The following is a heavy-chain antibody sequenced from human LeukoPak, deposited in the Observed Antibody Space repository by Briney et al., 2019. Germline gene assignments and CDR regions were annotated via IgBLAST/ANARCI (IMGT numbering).Heavy chain of an antibody. V-gene: IGHV4-38-2*02. J-gene: IGHJ4*02. CDR3: ARVDYGDYVWYFDY. CDR1: GYSISSGYY. CDR2: IYHSGST. D-gene: IGHD4-17*01. Sequence: SETLSLTCTVSGYSISSGYYWGWIRQPPGKGLEWIGSIYHSGSTYYNPSLKSRVTISVDTSKNQFSLKLSSVTAADTAVYYCARVDYGDYVWYFDYWGQGTLVTVSS.